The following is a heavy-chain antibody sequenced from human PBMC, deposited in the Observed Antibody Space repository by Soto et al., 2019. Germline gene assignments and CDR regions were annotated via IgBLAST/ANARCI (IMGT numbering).Heavy chain of an antibody. CDR3: ARDREVGATSISYYYYYGMDV. D-gene: IGHD1-26*01. CDR1: GFTFSSYS. CDR2: ISSSSSYI. V-gene: IGHV3-21*01. J-gene: IGHJ6*02. Sequence: ILSCAASGFTFSSYSMNWVRQAPGKGLEWVSSISSSSSYIHYADSVKGRFTISRDNAKNSLYLQMNSLRAEDTAVYYCARDREVGATSISYYYYYGMDVWGQGTTVTVSS.